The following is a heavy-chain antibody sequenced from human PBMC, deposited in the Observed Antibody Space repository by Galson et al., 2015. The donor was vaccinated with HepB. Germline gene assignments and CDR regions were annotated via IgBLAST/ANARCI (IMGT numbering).Heavy chain of an antibody. J-gene: IGHJ4*02. V-gene: IGHV1-18*01. D-gene: IGHD3-22*01. CDR3: ARDPGRYSSGYYSDY. Sequence: SVKVSCKASGYTFTSYGISWVRQAPGQGLEWMGWISAYNGNTNYAQKLQGRVTMTTDTSTSTAYMELRSLRSDDTAVYYCARDPGRYSSGYYSDYWGQGALVTVSS. CDR2: ISAYNGNT. CDR1: GYTFTSYG.